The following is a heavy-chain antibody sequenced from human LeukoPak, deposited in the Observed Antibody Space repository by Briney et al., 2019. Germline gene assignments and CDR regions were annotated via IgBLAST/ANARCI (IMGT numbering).Heavy chain of an antibody. Sequence: SETLSLTCTVSGYSISSGYYWGWIRQPPGKGLEWIGSIYHSGSTYYNPSLKSRVTISVDTSKNQFSLKLSSVTAADTAVYYCARVVTIFGVVRPYNWFDPWGQGTLVTVSS. CDR1: GYSISSGYY. CDR2: IYHSGST. CDR3: ARVVTIFGVVRPYNWFDP. D-gene: IGHD3-3*01. V-gene: IGHV4-38-2*02. J-gene: IGHJ5*02.